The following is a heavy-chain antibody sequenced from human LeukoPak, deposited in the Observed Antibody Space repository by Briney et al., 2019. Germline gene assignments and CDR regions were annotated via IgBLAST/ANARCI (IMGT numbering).Heavy chain of an antibody. CDR2: SRNKANSYTT. CDR1: GLTLSDQY. Sequence: GGSLRLSCAASGLTLSDQYMDWFRQAPGKGLQWAGRSRNKANSYTTEFAASVKGRFTISRDDSKNSLYLQMNSLRDEDTALYYCARDKGYYWGQGTLVSVSS. J-gene: IGHJ4*02. CDR3: ARDKGYY. V-gene: IGHV3-72*01.